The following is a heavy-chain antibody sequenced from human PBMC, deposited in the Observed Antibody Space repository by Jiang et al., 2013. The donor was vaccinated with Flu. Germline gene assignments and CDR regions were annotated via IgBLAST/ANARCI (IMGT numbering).Heavy chain of an antibody. CDR3: AKKAYGGNPSGYWYFDL. CDR1: GFTFSSYA. Sequence: QLLESGGGLVQPGGSLRLSCAASGFTFSSYAMSWVRQAPGKGLEWVSAISGSGGSTYYADSVKGRFTISRDNSKNTLYLQMNSLRAEDTAVYYCAKKAYGGNPSGYWYFDLWGRGTLVTVSS. J-gene: IGHJ2*01. D-gene: IGHD4-23*01. V-gene: IGHV3-23*01. CDR2: ISGSGGST.